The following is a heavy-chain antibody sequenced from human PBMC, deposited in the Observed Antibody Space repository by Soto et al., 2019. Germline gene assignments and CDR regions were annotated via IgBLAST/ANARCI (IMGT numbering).Heavy chain of an antibody. D-gene: IGHD2-21*01. J-gene: IGHJ6*02. CDR2: IKSKTDGGTT. CDR3: TTANTVVIPSRYYYYPMDV. CDR1: DFTFTNAW. Sequence: GGSLRLSCAASDFTFTNAWMNWVRQAPGKGQEWVGRIKSKTDGGTTDYAAPVKGRFTISRDDSKNTLYLQMNSLKTEDTAVYYCTTANTVVIPSRYYYYPMDVWGQGTTVTVSS. V-gene: IGHV3-15*07.